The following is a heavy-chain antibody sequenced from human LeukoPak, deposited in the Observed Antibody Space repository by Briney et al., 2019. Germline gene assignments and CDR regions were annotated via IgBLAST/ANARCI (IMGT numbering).Heavy chain of an antibody. J-gene: IGHJ6*03. CDR3: ARGGASTSYSYMDV. D-gene: IGHD1-26*01. CDR1: GYTFTGYY. V-gene: IGHV1-2*04. CDR2: INPNSGDT. Sequence: ASVKVSCKASGYTFTGYYMHWVRQAPGQGLEWMGWINPNSGDTNYAQNFQGWVAMTRVTSINTAYMELSRLRSDDTAVYYCARGGASTSYSYMDVWGKGTTVTVSS.